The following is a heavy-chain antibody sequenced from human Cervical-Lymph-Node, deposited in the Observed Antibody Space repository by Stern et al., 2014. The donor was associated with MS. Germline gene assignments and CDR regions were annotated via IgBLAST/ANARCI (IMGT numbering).Heavy chain of an antibody. CDR1: GYTFTGYY. Sequence: DQLVESGAEVKKPGASVKVSCKASGYTFTGYYMHWVRQAPGQGLEWMGWINPNSGGTNYAQKFQGWVTMTRDTSISTAYMELSRLRSDDTAVYYCARGWGYSYGYYYGMDVWGQGTTVTVSS. CDR2: INPNSGGT. J-gene: IGHJ6*02. V-gene: IGHV1-2*04. D-gene: IGHD5-18*01. CDR3: ARGWGYSYGYYYGMDV.